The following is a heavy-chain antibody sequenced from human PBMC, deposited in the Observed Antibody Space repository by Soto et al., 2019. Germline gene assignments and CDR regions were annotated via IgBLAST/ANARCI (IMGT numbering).Heavy chain of an antibody. CDR1: GFTVSNNY. V-gene: IGHV3-66*01. CDR3: VRSRFVALGVTLVDY. Sequence: EVQLVESGGGLVQPGGSLRLSCAASGFTVSNNYINWVRQAPGKGLEWVSIIYSGGSTYYADSVKGRFTISRDNSKNTLYLQMTSLRAEDTAVYYCVRSRFVALGVTLVDYWGQGPLVTVSS. CDR2: IYSGGST. J-gene: IGHJ4*02. D-gene: IGHD3-16*01.